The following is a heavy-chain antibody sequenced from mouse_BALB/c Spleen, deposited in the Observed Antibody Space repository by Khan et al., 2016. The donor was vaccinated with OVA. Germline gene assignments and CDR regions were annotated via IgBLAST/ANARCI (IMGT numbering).Heavy chain of an antibody. D-gene: IGHD2-12*01. CDR2: IWSGGST. Sequence: VQLQESGPGLVQPSQNLSITCTVSGFSLITYGVHWVRQSPGKGLEWLGVIWSGGSTDYNEAFISRLSISKDNSKSQVFFKMNSLQSDDTAIYYCARSSYRYDFTYWGRGTLVTVSS. CDR1: GFSLITYG. V-gene: IGHV2-4-1*01. J-gene: IGHJ3*01. CDR3: ARSSYRYDFTY.